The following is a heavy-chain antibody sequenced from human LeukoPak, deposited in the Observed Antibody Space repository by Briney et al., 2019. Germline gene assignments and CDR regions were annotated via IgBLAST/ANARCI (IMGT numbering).Heavy chain of an antibody. CDR3: AREYWRYLDWLTNEYYFDY. CDR1: GGTFSSYA. Sequence: SVKVSCKASGGTFSSYAISWVRQAPGQGLGWMGGIIPIFGTANYAQKFQGRVTITAEESTSTAYMELSSLRSEDTAVYYCAREYWRYLDWLTNEYYFDYWGQGTLVTVSS. D-gene: IGHD3-9*01. V-gene: IGHV1-69*13. J-gene: IGHJ4*02. CDR2: IIPIFGTA.